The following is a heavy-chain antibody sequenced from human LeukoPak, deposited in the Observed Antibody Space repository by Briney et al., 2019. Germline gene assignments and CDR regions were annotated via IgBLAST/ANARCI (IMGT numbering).Heavy chain of an antibody. CDR2: IYFSGGT. J-gene: IGHJ6*03. CDR3: ARYDYYDSSASTYYYYYIDV. Sequence: SETLSLTCTVSGGPISSYYWSWIRQPPGKGLEWIGSIYFSGGTYYNASLKSRVTISVDTSKNQFSLKLSSVTAADTAVYYCARYDYYDSSASTYYYYYIDVWGKGTTVTVSS. CDR1: GGPISSYY. V-gene: IGHV4-59*05. D-gene: IGHD3-22*01.